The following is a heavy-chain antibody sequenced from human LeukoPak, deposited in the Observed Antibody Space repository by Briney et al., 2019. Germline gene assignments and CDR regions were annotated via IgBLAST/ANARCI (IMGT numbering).Heavy chain of an antibody. Sequence: SVKVSCKASGGTFSSYAISWVRQAPGQGLEWMGGIIPIFGTANYAQKFQGRVMITADESTSTAYMELSSLRSEDTAVYYCARVGDIVATKHNYYFDYWGQGTLVTVS. CDR2: IIPIFGTA. V-gene: IGHV1-69*13. D-gene: IGHD5-12*01. CDR3: ARVGDIVATKHNYYFDY. CDR1: GGTFSSYA. J-gene: IGHJ4*02.